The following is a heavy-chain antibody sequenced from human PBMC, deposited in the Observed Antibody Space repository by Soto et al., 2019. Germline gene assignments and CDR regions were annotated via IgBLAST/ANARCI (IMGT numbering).Heavy chain of an antibody. J-gene: IGHJ3*02. CDR1: GGSISSSSYF. CDR3: ARRYGSAFDI. D-gene: IGHD3-10*01. V-gene: IGHV4-39*01. CDR2: IYYSGST. Sequence: PSETLSLTCSVSGGSISSSSYFWGWIRQPPGKGLEWIGSIYYSGSTYYNPSLKSRATVSVDTSKNQFSLKLSSVTAADTAVYYCARRYGSAFDIWGQGTMVTVSS.